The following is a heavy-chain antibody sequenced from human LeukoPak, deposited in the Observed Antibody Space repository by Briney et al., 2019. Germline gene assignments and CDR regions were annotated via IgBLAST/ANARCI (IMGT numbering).Heavy chain of an antibody. V-gene: IGHV4-34*01. Sequence: PSETLSLTCAVYGGSFSGHYWSWIRQSPGKGLEWIGETNGSGSTNYNPSLKSRVTISADTAKNQFSLKLSSVTAADTAVYYCARGHYSRYFDWLSPNNWFDPWGQGTLVTVSS. CDR1: GGSFSGHY. CDR3: ARGHYSRYFDWLSPNNWFDP. CDR2: TNGSGST. D-gene: IGHD3-9*01. J-gene: IGHJ5*02.